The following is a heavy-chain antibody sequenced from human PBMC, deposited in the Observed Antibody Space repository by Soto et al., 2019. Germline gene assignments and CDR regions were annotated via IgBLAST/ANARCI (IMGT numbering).Heavy chain of an antibody. Sequence: PSETLSLTCTVSGGSISSGGYYWSWIRQHPGKGLEWIGYIYYSGSTYYNPSLKSRVTISVDTSKNQFSLKLSSVTAADTAVYYCARETICSGGSCYSGDHYWGQGTLVTVSS. J-gene: IGHJ4*02. V-gene: IGHV4-31*03. CDR1: GGSISSGGYY. CDR3: ARETICSGGSCYSGDHY. D-gene: IGHD2-15*01. CDR2: IYYSGST.